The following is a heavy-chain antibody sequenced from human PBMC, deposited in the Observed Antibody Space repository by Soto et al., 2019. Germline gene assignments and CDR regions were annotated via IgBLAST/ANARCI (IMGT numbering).Heavy chain of an antibody. Sequence: QVQLVQSGAEVKKPGSSVKVSCKASGGTFSSYAISWVRQAPGQGLEWMGGIIPIFGTANYAQKFQGRVTIXXDXSXXTAYMEMSSLRSDNTLVYYCARGFREWLSGNWFDTWGQGTLVTVSS. CDR2: IIPIFGTA. D-gene: IGHD3-3*01. V-gene: IGHV1-69*12. J-gene: IGHJ5*02. CDR1: GGTFSSYA. CDR3: ARGFREWLSGNWFDT.